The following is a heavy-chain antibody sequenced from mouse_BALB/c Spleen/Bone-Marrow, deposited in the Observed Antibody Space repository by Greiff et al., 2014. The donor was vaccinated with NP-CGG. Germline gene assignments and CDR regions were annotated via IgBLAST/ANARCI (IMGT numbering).Heavy chain of an antibody. Sequence: EVNVVESGGGLVQPGGSLRLSCATSGFTFTDYYMSWVCQPPGKALEWLGFIRNKANGYTTEYSASVKGRFTISRDNSQSILYLQMNTLRAEDSATYYCARDKNYGSYWYFDVWGAGTTVTVSS. CDR1: GFTFTDYY. CDR3: ARDKNYGSYWYFDV. V-gene: IGHV7-3*02. CDR2: IRNKANGYTT. D-gene: IGHD2-1*01. J-gene: IGHJ1*01.